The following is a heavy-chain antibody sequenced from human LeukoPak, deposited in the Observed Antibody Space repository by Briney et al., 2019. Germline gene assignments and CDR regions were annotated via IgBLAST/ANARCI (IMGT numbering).Heavy chain of an antibody. CDR2: IYHSGST. Sequence: SETLSLTCAVSGGSISSGGYSWSWIRQPPGTGLEWIGYIYHSGSTYYNPSLKSRVTISVDRSKNQFSLKLSSVTAADTAVYYCARKAVRGVNNWFDPWGQGTLVTVSS. CDR3: ARKAVRGVNNWFDP. D-gene: IGHD3-10*01. CDR1: GGSISSGGYS. J-gene: IGHJ5*02. V-gene: IGHV4-30-2*01.